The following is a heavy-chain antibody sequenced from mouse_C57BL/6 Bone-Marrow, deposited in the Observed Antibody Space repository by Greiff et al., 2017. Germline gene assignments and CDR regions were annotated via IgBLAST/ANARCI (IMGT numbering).Heavy chain of an antibody. CDR3: ARPSSGYVNAMDY. J-gene: IGHJ4*01. Sequence: VKLVESGAELARPGASVKLSCKASGYTFTSYGISWVKQRTGQGLEWIGEIYPRSGNTYYNEKFKGKATLTADKSSSTAYMELRSLTSEDSAVYFCARPSSGYVNAMDYWGQGTSVTVSS. CDR2: IYPRSGNT. CDR1: GYTFTSYG. V-gene: IGHV1-81*01. D-gene: IGHD3-2*02.